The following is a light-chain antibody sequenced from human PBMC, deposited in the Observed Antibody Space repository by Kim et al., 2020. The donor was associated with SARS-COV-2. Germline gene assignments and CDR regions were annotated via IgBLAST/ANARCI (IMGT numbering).Light chain of an antibody. J-gene: IGLJ2*01. CDR3: AAWDDSLTGGV. Sequence: GQRVTISCSGSSSNIGSNHVYWYQQLPRPAPKLLIYRNDQRPSGVPDRFSGSKSGTSASLAISGLRSEDEADYYCAAWDDSLTGGVFGGGTQLTVL. V-gene: IGLV1-47*01. CDR1: SSNIGSNH. CDR2: RND.